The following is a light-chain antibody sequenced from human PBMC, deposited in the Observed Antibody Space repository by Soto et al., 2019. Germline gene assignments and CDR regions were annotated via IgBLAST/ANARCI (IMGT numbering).Light chain of an antibody. CDR3: QQYGSSLT. J-gene: IGKJ5*01. V-gene: IGKV3-20*01. CDR2: DAS. Sequence: DIVLTQSPGTLSLSPGERATLSCRARQDVSSYLAWYQQKPGQAPRLLIYDASSRATGIPDRFSGSGSGTDFTLTISRLEPEDFAVYYCQQYGSSLTFGQGTRLEIK. CDR1: QDVSSY.